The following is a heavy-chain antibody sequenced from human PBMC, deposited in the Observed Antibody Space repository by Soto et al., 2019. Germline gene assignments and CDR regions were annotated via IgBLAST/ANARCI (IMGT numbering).Heavy chain of an antibody. J-gene: IGHJ4*02. D-gene: IGHD3-3*01. CDR2: ISAYNGNT. CDR1: GYTFTSYG. V-gene: IGHV1-18*01. CDR3: VCFEYDFCSGSEHHY. Sequence: ASVKVSCKASGYTFTSYGISWVRQAPGQGLEWMGWISAYNGNTNYAQKLQGRVTMTTDTSTSTAYMELRSLRSDDTAVYYCVCFEYDFCSGSEHHYWGQGLLVTVSS.